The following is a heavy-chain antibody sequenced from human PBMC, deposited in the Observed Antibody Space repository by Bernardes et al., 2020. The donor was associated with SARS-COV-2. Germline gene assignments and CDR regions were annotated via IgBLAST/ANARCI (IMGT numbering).Heavy chain of an antibody. CDR2: FRPAVSDT. V-gene: IGHV5-51*01. CDR3: ASRKDVVGAPFDD. CDR1: GYIFNTYW. Sequence: GESLKISCKGPGYIFNTYWIGWVRQRPGKGLEWMVIFRPAVSDTRYSPSFRGQVTMSADKSTTTAYLQWGSLKASDTAMYYCASRKDVVGAPFDDWGQGTLVTVSS. D-gene: IGHD2-15*01. J-gene: IGHJ4*02.